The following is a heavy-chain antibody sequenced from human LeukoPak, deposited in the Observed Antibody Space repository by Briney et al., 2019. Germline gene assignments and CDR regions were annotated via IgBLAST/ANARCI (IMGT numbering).Heavy chain of an antibody. J-gene: IGHJ3*02. V-gene: IGHV4-38-2*02. Sequence: SETLSLTCTVSGYSISSGYYWGWIRQPPGKGLEWIGSIYHSGSTYYNPSLKSRVTISVDTSKNQFSLKLSSVTAADTAVYYCARADYYHSSGPRDAFDIWGQGTMVTVSS. CDR2: IYHSGST. D-gene: IGHD3-22*01. CDR1: GYSISSGYY. CDR3: ARADYYHSSGPRDAFDI.